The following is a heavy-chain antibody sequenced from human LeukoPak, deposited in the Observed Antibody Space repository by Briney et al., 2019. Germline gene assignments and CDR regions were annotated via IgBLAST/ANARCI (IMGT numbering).Heavy chain of an antibody. Sequence: SETLSLTCTVSGDSIRHSSYYWDWIRQPPGKGLEWIGSFYFSGIKYYNPSLKSRVTISVDTSKNQLTLDLSSVTAADTAIYYCARHVMVATIGWLGSWGQGTLVTVSS. D-gene: IGHD5-12*01. V-gene: IGHV4-39*01. CDR2: FYFSGIK. CDR3: ARHVMVATIGWLGS. CDR1: GDSIRHSSYY. J-gene: IGHJ1*01.